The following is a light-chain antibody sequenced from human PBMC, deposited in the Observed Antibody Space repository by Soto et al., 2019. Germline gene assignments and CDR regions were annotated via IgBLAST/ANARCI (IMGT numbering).Light chain of an antibody. V-gene: IGKV1-39*01. CDR1: QSISSY. CDR2: AAS. Sequence: DIQMTQSPSSLSASVGDRVTITCRASQSISSYLNWYQQKPGKAPKLLIYAASSLQSGVPSRFSGSGSGTDFTLTISSLQPEDFATYYCQQSYSTPSHTFCGGTKVEIK. J-gene: IGKJ4*01. CDR3: QQSYSTPSHT.